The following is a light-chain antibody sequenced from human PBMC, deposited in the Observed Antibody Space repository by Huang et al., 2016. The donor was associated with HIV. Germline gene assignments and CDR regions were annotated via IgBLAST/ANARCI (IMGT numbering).Light chain of an antibody. J-gene: IGKJ1*01. CDR1: QGISNS. CDR3: QQYYNNPPWT. Sequence: DIQMTQSPSSLSASVGDRVTITCRASQGISNSVAWYQQRPGKAPKLLLYATSRLETGAPSRFSGSRSGTEYTLTISSLQPEDLATYYCQQYYNNPPWTFGQGTKVE. CDR2: ATS. V-gene: IGKV1-NL1*01.